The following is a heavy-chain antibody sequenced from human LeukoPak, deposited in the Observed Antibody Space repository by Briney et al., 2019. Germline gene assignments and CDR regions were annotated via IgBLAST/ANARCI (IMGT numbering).Heavy chain of an antibody. J-gene: IGHJ6*03. CDR1: GGSISSGSYY. V-gene: IGHV4-61*02. D-gene: IGHD6-13*01. CDR3: ARVGTSWDYYYYMDV. CDR2: IYTSGST. Sequence: SETLSLTCTVSGGSISSGSYYWSWIRQPAGKGLEWIGCIYTSGSTNYNPSLKSRVTISVDTSKNQFSLKLSSVTTADTAVYYCARVGTSWDYYYYMDVRGKGTTVTISS.